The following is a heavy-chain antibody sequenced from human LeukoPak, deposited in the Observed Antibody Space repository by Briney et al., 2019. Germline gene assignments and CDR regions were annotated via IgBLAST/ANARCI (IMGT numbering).Heavy chain of an antibody. V-gene: IGHV3-66*01. CDR1: GFTVSSNY. J-gene: IGHJ4*02. CDR2: IYSGGST. Sequence: SGGSLRLSCAASGFTVSSNYMSWVRQAPGKGLEWVSSIYSGGSTYYTDSVKGRFTISRDNSKSTLYLQMNSLRAEDTAVYYCARDLAGYNSFDYWGQGTLVTVSS. CDR3: ARDLAGYNSFDY. D-gene: IGHD5-24*01.